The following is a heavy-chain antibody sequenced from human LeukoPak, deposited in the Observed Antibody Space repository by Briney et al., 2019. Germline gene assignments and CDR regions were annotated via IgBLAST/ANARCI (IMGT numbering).Heavy chain of an antibody. D-gene: IGHD3-22*01. CDR2: IYVDDSDT. CDR3: ARQRYYDSSGQFDP. CDR1: GYSFTSFW. J-gene: IGHJ5*02. V-gene: IGHV5-51*01. Sequence: GESLKISCKGSGYSFTSFWIGWVRQMPGKGLEWIGIIYVDDSDTRYSPSFQGQVTISADKSISTAYLQWSSLKASDTAMYYCARQRYYDSSGQFDPWGQGTLVTVSS.